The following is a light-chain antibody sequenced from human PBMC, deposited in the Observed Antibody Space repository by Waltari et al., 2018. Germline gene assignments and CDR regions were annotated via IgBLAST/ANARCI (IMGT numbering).Light chain of an antibody. J-gene: IGKJ4*01. CDR1: PAIRDW. V-gene: IGKV1-12*01. CDR2: GAS. Sequence: DIQMTPSPSSVSASVGDRVTITCRASPAIRDWLVWYQQKPGRAPNLLMYGASTLRSGVPSRFSGSGSGTDFTLTIDSLQPEDFATYFCQQANSFPLTFGGGTKV. CDR3: QQANSFPLT.